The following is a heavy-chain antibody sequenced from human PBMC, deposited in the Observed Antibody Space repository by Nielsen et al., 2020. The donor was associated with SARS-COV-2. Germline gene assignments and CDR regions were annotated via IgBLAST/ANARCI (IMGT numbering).Heavy chain of an antibody. D-gene: IGHD3-10*01. Sequence: SETLSLTCTVSGGSISSSSYYWGWIRQPPGKGLEWIGSIYYSGSTYYNPSLKSQVTISVDTSKNQFSLKLSSVTAADTAVYYCAREKLYYYGSGRPDYWGQGTLVTVSS. CDR3: AREKLYYYGSGRPDY. V-gene: IGHV4-39*07. J-gene: IGHJ4*02. CDR1: GGSISSSSYY. CDR2: IYYSGST.